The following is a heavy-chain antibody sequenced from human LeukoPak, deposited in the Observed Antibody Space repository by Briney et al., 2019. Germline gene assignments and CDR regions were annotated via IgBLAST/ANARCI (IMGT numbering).Heavy chain of an antibody. J-gene: IGHJ6*03. Sequence: SETLSLTCTVSGGSISSSSFYWGWIRQPPGKGLQWIGYIHYRGSTYYNPSLKSRVTISVDTSKNQFSLKLSSVTAADTAVYYCARLDSTVTPYYYYYMDVWSKGTTVTVSS. CDR3: ARLDSTVTPYYYYYMDV. V-gene: IGHV4-39*07. CDR2: IHYRGST. D-gene: IGHD4-17*01. CDR1: GGSISSSSFY.